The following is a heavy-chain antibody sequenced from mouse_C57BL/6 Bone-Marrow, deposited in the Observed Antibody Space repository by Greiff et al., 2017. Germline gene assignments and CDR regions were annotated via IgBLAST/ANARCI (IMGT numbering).Heavy chain of an antibody. J-gene: IGHJ4*01. CDR3: ARSFYDGYYYYAMDY. CDR2: IYPGSGST. Sequence: QVQLQQPGAELVKPGASVKMSCKASGYTFTSYWITWVKQRPGQGLEWIGDIYPGSGSTNYNEKFKSQATLTVDTSSSTAYMQLSSLTSEDSAVYYCARSFYDGYYYYAMDYWGQGTSVTVSS. D-gene: IGHD2-3*01. CDR1: GYTFTSYW. V-gene: IGHV1-55*01.